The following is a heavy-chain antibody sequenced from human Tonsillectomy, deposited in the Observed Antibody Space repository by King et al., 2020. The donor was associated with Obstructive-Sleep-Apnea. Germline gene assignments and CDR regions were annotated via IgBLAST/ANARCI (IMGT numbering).Heavy chain of an antibody. D-gene: IGHD2-15*01. CDR1: GLTFSDYY. J-gene: IGHJ4*02. Sequence: QLVQSGGGLVKPGGSLRLSCAASGLTFSDYYMSWLRQAPGKGLEWVSYISSSSSYTNYADSVKGRFTISRDNAKNSLYLQMNSLRAEDTAVYYCARVSSGGSCYWGQGTLVTVSS. CDR2: ISSSSSYT. V-gene: IGHV3-11*06. CDR3: ARVSSGGSCY.